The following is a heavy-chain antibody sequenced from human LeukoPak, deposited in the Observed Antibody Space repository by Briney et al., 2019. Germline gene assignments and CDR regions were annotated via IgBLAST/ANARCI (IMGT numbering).Heavy chain of an antibody. CDR1: GFTFSSYS. D-gene: IGHD1-26*01. J-gene: IGHJ4*02. CDR3: ARDGIGAGDPLDY. CDR2: ISSSSSTI. V-gene: IGHV3-48*01. Sequence: GGSLRLSCAASGFTFSSYSMNWVRRAPGKGLEWVSYISSSSSTIYYADSARGRFTISRDNAKNSLYLQMNSLRAEDTAVYYCARDGIGAGDPLDYWGQGTLVTVSS.